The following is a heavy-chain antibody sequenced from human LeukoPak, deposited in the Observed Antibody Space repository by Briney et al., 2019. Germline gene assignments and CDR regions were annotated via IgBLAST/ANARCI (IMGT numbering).Heavy chain of an antibody. D-gene: IGHD6-13*01. J-gene: IGHJ6*03. V-gene: IGHV4-34*01. CDR1: GGSFSGYY. CDR3: ARSGGLPAAGVYYYYMDV. CDR2: INHSGST. Sequence: SETLSLTCAVYGGSFSGYYWSWIRQPPGKGLEWIGEINHSGSTNYNPSLKSRVTISVDTSKNQFSLKLSSVTAADTAVYYCARSGGLPAAGVYYYYMDVWGKGTTVTVSS.